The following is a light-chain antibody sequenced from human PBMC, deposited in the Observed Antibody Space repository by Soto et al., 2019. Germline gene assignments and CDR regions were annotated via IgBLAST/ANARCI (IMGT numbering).Light chain of an antibody. CDR3: AAWDDSLRGV. V-gene: IGLV1-47*02. Sequence: QTVVTQPPSASGTPGQTVTISCSGSSSNIGRNYVFWYQQVPGTAPKLLIYSNNHRPSGVPDRFSGSKSGTSASLAISGLRSEDEADYYCAAWDDSLRGVFGGGTKVTVL. CDR2: SNN. CDR1: SSNIGRNY. J-gene: IGLJ3*02.